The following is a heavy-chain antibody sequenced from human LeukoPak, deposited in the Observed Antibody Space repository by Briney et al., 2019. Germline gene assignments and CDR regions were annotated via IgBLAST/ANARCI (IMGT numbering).Heavy chain of an antibody. Sequence: ASVKVSCKASGYTFTDYYIHWVRQAPGQGLEWMGWINPYSGDTNYAQKFQGRVTMTRDTSISTAYMELGSLTSDDTAVYYCATSPSSDYSTISDYWGQRTLVTVSS. CDR3: ATSPSSDYSTISDY. D-gene: IGHD3-3*01. CDR1: GYTFTDYY. J-gene: IGHJ4*02. CDR2: INPYSGDT. V-gene: IGHV1-2*02.